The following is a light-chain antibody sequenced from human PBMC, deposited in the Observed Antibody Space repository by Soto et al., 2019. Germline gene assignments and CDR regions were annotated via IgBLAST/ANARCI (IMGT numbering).Light chain of an antibody. Sequence: QSVLTQPASVSGSPGQSITISCTGTSSDAGGYNYVSWYQHHPGKAPKLMIYDVSNRPSGVSDRFSGSKSGSTASLTISGLQTEDEADYYCTSYASTSTYVFGSGTKVTVL. J-gene: IGLJ1*01. V-gene: IGLV2-14*03. CDR1: SSDAGGYNY. CDR3: TSYASTSTYV. CDR2: DVS.